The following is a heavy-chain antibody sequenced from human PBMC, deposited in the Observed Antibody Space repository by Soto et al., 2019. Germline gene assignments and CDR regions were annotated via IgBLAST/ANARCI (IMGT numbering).Heavy chain of an antibody. V-gene: IGHV4-34*01. D-gene: IGHD5-12*01. CDR2: INHSGSA. Sequence: SETLSLTCVVSGGSFSAYYWSWIRQPPGKGLEWIGEINHSGSANYNPSLKSRVTISIDTSKNQFSLKLSSVTAADTAVYYCSGYDRSRSDLDFWGQGTLVTVSS. CDR3: SGYDRSRSDLDF. CDR1: GGSFSAYY. J-gene: IGHJ4*02.